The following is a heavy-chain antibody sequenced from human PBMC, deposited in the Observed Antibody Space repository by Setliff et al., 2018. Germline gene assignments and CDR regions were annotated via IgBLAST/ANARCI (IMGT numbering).Heavy chain of an antibody. V-gene: IGHV3-7*01. CDR3: ASYYYDSSGVIDY. J-gene: IGHJ4*02. D-gene: IGHD3-22*01. Sequence: GGSLRLSCAASGFDFKTHWMDWARQAPGKGLEWVANIKEDGSQRNYVDAVRGRFTVSRDNARNLLYLQMNSLRVDDTAVYYCASYYYDSSGVIDYWGQGTLVTVSS. CDR2: IKEDGSQR. CDR1: GFDFKTHW.